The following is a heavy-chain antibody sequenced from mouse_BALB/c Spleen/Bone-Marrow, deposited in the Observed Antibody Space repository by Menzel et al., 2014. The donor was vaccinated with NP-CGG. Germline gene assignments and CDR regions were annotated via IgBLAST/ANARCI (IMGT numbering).Heavy chain of an antibody. J-gene: IGHJ3*01. CDR2: IYPGDGAT. V-gene: IGHV1-80*01. CDR1: GYAFSTYW. Sequence: QVQLQQSGAGLVRPGSSVKISCKASGYAFSTYWMNWVKQGPGQGLEWIGQIYPGDGATNYNGTFKGKFILSADKSSSTAYMQLSSLTSEDSAIYLCARGLRAYWGQGTLVTVSA. CDR3: ARGLRAY.